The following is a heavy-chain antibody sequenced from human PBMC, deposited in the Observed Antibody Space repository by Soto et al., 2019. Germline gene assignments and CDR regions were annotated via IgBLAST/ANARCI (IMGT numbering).Heavy chain of an antibody. CDR1: GFTFSSYG. J-gene: IGHJ6*02. Sequence: QVQLVESGGGVVQPGRSLRLSCAASGFTFSSYGMHWVRQAPGKGLEWVAVIWYDASNKYYADSVKGRFTISRDNSKNTLYLQMNSLRAEDTAVYYCARGTYDFWSGYLYYYYGMDVWGQGTTVTVSS. D-gene: IGHD3-3*01. V-gene: IGHV3-33*01. CDR2: IWYDASNK. CDR3: ARGTYDFWSGYLYYYYGMDV.